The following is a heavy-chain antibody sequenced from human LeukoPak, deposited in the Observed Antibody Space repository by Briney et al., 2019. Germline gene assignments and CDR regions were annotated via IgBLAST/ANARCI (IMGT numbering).Heavy chain of an antibody. Sequence: SETLSLTCIVSGVAFSNSEDYWGCVRQTPGTGLEWKGSLYYTGSSYYNSSLKSRLTISIDMSRTQLSLSMTYVTAADTAVYYCARSRGGYGDYGNWFDPWGKGTLVSVSS. J-gene: IGHJ5*02. CDR1: GVAFSNSEDY. CDR2: LYYTGSS. D-gene: IGHD4-17*01. CDR3: ARSRGGYGDYGNWFDP. V-gene: IGHV4-39*07.